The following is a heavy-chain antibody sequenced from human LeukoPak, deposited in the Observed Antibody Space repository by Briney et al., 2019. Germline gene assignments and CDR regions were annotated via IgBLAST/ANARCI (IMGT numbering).Heavy chain of an antibody. CDR3: ARQRRITMVRGVNPPDY. CDR2: INPNSGGT. Sequence: GASVKVSCKASGYTFTGYYMHWVRQAPGQGLEWMGWINPNSGGTNYAQKFQGRVTMTRDTSISTAYMELSRLRSDDTAVYYCARQRRITMVRGVNPPDYWGQGTLVTVSS. J-gene: IGHJ4*02. CDR1: GYTFTGYY. V-gene: IGHV1-2*02. D-gene: IGHD3-10*01.